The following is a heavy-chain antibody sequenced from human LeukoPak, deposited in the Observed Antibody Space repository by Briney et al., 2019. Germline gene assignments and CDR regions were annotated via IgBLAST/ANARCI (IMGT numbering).Heavy chain of an antibody. CDR1: GFTFSSYG. Sequence: GGSLRLSCAASGFTFSSYGMHWVRQAPGKGLEWVAVISYDGSNKYYADSVKGRFTISGDNSKNTLYLQMNSLRAEDTAVYYCASEEGYGLDYWGQGTLVTVSS. CDR2: ISYDGSNK. V-gene: IGHV3-30*03. J-gene: IGHJ4*02. D-gene: IGHD5-12*01. CDR3: ASEEGYGLDY.